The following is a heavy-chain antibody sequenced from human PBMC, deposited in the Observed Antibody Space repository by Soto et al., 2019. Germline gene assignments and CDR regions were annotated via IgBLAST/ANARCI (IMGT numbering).Heavy chain of an antibody. V-gene: IGHV1-3*01. CDR2: INAGNGNT. D-gene: IGHD6-19*01. Sequence: ASVKVSCKASGYTFTSYAMHWVRQAPGQRLEWMGWINAGNGNTKYSQKFQGRVTITRDTSASTAYMELSSLRSEDTAVYYCARWARRIAVTTYYYGMDVWGQGTTVTVSS. CDR3: ARWARRIAVTTYYYGMDV. J-gene: IGHJ6*02. CDR1: GYTFTSYA.